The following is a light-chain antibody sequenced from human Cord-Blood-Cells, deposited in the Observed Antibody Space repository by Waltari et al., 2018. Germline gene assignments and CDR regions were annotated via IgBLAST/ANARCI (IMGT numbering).Light chain of an antibody. V-gene: IGLV2-8*01. CDR2: EVS. CDR3: SSYAGSNNVV. CDR1: SSDVGGYNY. J-gene: IGLJ2*01. Sequence: QSALTQPPSASGSPGQSFTISRTGTSSDVGGYNYVSWYQQHPGKAPKLMIYEVSKRPSGVPDRFSGSKSGNTASLTVSGLQAEDEADYYCSSYAGSNNVVFGGGTKLTVL.